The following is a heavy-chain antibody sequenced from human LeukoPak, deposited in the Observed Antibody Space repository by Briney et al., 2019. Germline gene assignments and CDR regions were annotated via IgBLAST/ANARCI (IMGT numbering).Heavy chain of an antibody. CDR1: GYTFTSYA. V-gene: IGHV1-3*01. CDR3: ARAHCDILTGYRYFDY. D-gene: IGHD3-9*01. J-gene: IGHJ4*02. CDR2: INAGNGNT. Sequence: ASVKVSCKASGYTFTSYAMHWVRQAPGQRLEWMGWINAGNGNTKYSQKFQGRVTITRDTSASTAYMELSSLRSEDTAVYYCARAHCDILTGYRYFDYWGQGTLVTVSS.